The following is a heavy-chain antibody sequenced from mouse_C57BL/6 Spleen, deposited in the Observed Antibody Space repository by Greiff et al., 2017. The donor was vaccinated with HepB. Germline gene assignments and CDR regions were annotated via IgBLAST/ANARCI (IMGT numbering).Heavy chain of an antibody. D-gene: IGHD2-3*01. J-gene: IGHJ4*01. CDR1: GFTFSDFY. CDR3: ARDAIYDGYYVYAMDY. Sequence: EVMLVESGGGLVQSGRSLRLSCATSGFTFSDFYMEWVRQAPGKGLEWIAASRNKANDYTTEYSASVKGRFIVSRDTSQSILYLQMNALRAEDTAIYYCARDAIYDGYYVYAMDYWGQGTSVTVSS. V-gene: IGHV7-1*01. CDR2: SRNKANDYTT.